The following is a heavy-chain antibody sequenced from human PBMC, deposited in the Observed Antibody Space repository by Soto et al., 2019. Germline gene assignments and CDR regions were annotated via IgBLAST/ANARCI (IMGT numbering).Heavy chain of an antibody. CDR2: IIPIFGTT. J-gene: IGHJ5*02. D-gene: IGHD3-22*01. V-gene: IGHV1-69*06. CDR1: GGTFGSDA. CDR3: ARDRTDSCYYTNWLDP. Sequence: QVHLMQSGAEVKKPGSSVKVSCKASGGTFGSDAITWERQAPGQGLEWVGRIIPIFGTTNYAQNLQGRVTISADKSTLPSYMDLHSLTADDTALYYCARDRTDSCYYTNWLDPWGQGTQVTVSS.